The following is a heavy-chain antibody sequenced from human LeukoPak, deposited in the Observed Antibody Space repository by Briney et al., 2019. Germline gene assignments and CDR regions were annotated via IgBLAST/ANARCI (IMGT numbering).Heavy chain of an antibody. CDR3: SRDPYSHDSSGFSYFLQY. D-gene: IGHD6-19*01. Sequence: GGSLRLSCVGSGFVFSKYAVHWVRQAPGKGLEWVAVVSYDGDFKLYGDSVKGRFTISRDNSQNMLFLQMNDLRPQDAATYFCSRDPYSHDSSGFSYFLQYWGQGTVVTVSS. J-gene: IGHJ4*02. V-gene: IGHV3-30-3*01. CDR1: GFVFSKYA. CDR2: VSYDGDFK.